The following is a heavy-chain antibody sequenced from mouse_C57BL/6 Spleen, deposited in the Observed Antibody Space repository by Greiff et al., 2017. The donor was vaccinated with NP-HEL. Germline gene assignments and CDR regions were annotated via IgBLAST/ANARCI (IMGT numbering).Heavy chain of an antibody. J-gene: IGHJ2*01. CDR2: IYPGGGYT. Sequence: VQLQQSGAELVRPGTSVKMSCKASGYTFTNYWIGWAKQRPGHGLEWIGDIYPGGGYTNYNEKFKGKATLTADKSSSTAYMQCSSLTSEDSAIYYCARRDYDSFDYWGQGTTLTVSS. D-gene: IGHD2-4*01. V-gene: IGHV1-63*01. CDR3: ARRDYDSFDY. CDR1: GYTFTNYW.